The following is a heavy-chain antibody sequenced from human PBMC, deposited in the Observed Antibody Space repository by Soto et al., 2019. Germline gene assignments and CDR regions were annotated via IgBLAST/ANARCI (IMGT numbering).Heavy chain of an antibody. V-gene: IGHV4-59*11. CDR1: GGSISSQY. CDR3: AIGTVAPNDY. CDR2: IYYSGST. Sequence: NPSETLSLTCTVSGGSISSQYWSWIRQPPGKGLEWIGYIYYSGSTNYNPSLKSRVTISVDTSQSQFSLNLSSVTAADTAVYYCAIGTVAPNDYWGQGTLVTVSS. D-gene: IGHD6-19*01. J-gene: IGHJ4*02.